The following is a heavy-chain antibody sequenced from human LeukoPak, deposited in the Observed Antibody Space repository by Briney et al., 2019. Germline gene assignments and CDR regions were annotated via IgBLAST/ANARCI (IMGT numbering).Heavy chain of an antibody. J-gene: IGHJ4*02. Sequence: SETLSLTCTVSGGSISSSNYYWGWIRQPPGKGLEWIGSIFYTGSTYYNPSLKSRVTISVDTSKNQFSLKLSSVTAADTAVYYCARRAAGKDYWGQGTLVTVSS. V-gene: IGHV4-39*01. D-gene: IGHD6-13*01. CDR2: IFYTGST. CDR1: GGSISSSNYY. CDR3: ARRAAGKDY.